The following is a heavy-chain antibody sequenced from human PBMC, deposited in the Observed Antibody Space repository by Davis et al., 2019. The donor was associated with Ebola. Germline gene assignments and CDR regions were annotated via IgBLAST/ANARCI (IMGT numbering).Heavy chain of an antibody. Sequence: PGGSLRLSCAASGFTFSSYGMHWVRQAPGKGLEWVAFIRYDGSNKYYADSVKGRFTISRDNSKNTLYLQMNSLRAEDTAVYYCAKGGGHCSSTSCYLFDYWGQGTLVTVSS. J-gene: IGHJ4*02. CDR2: IRYDGSNK. CDR3: AKGGGHCSSTSCYLFDY. CDR1: GFTFSSYG. D-gene: IGHD2-2*01. V-gene: IGHV3-30*02.